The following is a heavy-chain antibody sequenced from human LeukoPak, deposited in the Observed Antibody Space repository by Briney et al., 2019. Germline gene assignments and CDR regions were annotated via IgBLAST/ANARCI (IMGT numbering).Heavy chain of an antibody. CDR1: GYTLTELS. CDR3: ATQDFWSGYYIDY. V-gene: IGHV1-24*01. J-gene: IGHJ4*02. CDR2: FDPEDGET. D-gene: IGHD3-3*01. Sequence: GALVKVSCKVSGYTLTELSMHWVRQAPGKGLEWMGGFDPEDGETIYAQKFQGRVTMTEDTSTDTAYMELSSLRSEDTAVYYCATQDFWSGYYIDYWGQGTLVTVSS.